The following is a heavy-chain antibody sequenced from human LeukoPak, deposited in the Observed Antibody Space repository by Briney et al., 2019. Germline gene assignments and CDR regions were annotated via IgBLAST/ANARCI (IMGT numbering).Heavy chain of an antibody. CDR3: ARAFYPGYYSYMAV. Sequence: SETLSLTCTVSGGSISTYYWSWIRQPPGKGLECIGYMYYSGSTNYSPSLKSRVTISVDTSKNQFSLKLSSVTAADTAVYYCARAFYPGYYSYMAVWGKGTTVTVSS. J-gene: IGHJ6*03. CDR2: MYYSGST. V-gene: IGHV4-59*01. CDR1: GGSISTYY. D-gene: IGHD3-3*02.